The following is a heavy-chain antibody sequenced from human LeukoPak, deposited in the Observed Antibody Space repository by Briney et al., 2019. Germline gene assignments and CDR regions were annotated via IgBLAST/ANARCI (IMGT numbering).Heavy chain of an antibody. CDR3: ARESYYDYVWGSYRYTVFDY. CDR2: IYYSGST. Sequence: SETLSLTCTVFGGSISSSSYYWGWIRQPPGKGLEWIGSIYYSGSTYYNPSLKSRVTISVDTSKNQFSLKLSSVTAADTAVYYCARESYYDYVWGSYRYTVFDYWGQGTLVTVSS. V-gene: IGHV4-39*02. D-gene: IGHD3-16*02. J-gene: IGHJ4*02. CDR1: GGSISSSSYY.